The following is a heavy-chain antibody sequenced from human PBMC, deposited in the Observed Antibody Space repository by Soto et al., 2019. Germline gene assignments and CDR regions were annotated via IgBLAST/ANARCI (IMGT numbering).Heavy chain of an antibody. J-gene: IGHJ5*02. CDR2: INAGNGNT. CDR1: GYSFTSYP. D-gene: IGHD6-6*01. Sequence: ASVKVSCKAYGYSFTSYPMHWVRQAHGQRLEWMGWINAGNGNTKYSQKFQGRVTITRDTSASTAYMELSSLRSEDTAVYYCARELGSSSSINWFDPWGQGTLVTVSS. V-gene: IGHV1-3*01. CDR3: ARELGSSSSINWFDP.